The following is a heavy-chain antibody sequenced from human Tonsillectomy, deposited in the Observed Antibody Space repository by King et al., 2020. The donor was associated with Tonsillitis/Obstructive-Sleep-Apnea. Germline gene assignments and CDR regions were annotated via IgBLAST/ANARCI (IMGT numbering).Heavy chain of an antibody. CDR2: IKSDGSST. D-gene: IGHD2-15*01. Sequence: VQLVESGGGLVQPGGSLRLSCAASGFSISNYWMYWVRQAPGKGLVWVSRIKSDGSSTTYADSVKGRFTISRDNAKNTLYLQMISLRAEDTAVYYCARGGPKSSTYYWGQGTLVTASS. J-gene: IGHJ4*02. V-gene: IGHV3-74*01. CDR1: GFSISNYW. CDR3: ARGGPKSSTYY.